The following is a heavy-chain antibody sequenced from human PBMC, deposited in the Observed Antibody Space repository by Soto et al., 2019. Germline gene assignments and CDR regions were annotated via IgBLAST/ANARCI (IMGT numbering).Heavy chain of an antibody. CDR1: RYTFISYD. Sequence: GASVKVSCKASRYTFISYDINWVRQATGQGLEWMGWMNPNSGNTGYAQEFQGRITMTRSTSINTAYMELSSLRSEDTAVYYCARGQEVWWNAGPLGLHDLGVWGQGTTVTVSS. CDR2: MNPNSGNT. J-gene: IGHJ6*02. CDR3: ARGQEVWWNAGPLGLHDLGV. V-gene: IGHV1-8*01. D-gene: IGHD3-16*01.